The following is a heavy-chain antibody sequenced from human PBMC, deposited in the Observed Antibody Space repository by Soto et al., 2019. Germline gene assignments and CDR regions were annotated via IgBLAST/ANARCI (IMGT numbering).Heavy chain of an antibody. D-gene: IGHD1-26*01. J-gene: IGHJ6*02. CDR2: INPSGGST. V-gene: IGHV1-46*01. CDR3: ARPTTPEGDYYGMEV. Sequence: QVQLVQSGAEVKKPGASVEVSCKASGYTFTSYYMHWVRQAPGQGLEWMGIINPSGGSTSYAQKFQGRVTMTRDTSTSTVYMELSSLRSEDTAVYYCARPTTPEGDYYGMEVWGQGTTVTVSS. CDR1: GYTFTSYY.